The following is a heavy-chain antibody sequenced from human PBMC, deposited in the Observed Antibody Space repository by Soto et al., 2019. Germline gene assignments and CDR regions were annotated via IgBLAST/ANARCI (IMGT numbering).Heavy chain of an antibody. CDR2: ISGSGDNT. V-gene: IGHV3-23*01. CDR1: GFTFSSYA. Sequence: PGGSLRLSCAASGFTFSSYAMSWVRQAPGKGLQWVSTISGSGDNTDYADSVKGRFTISRDNSKNTLYLQMNSLRAEDTAVYYCAKDLIPAAMWEYYFDYWGQGTLVTVSS. J-gene: IGHJ4*02. D-gene: IGHD2-2*01. CDR3: AKDLIPAAMWEYYFDY.